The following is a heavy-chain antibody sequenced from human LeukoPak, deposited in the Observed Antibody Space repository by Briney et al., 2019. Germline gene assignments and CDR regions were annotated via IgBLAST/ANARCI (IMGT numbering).Heavy chain of an antibody. D-gene: IGHD3-10*01. V-gene: IGHV4-39*07. J-gene: IGHJ4*02. CDR2: MYYSGST. CDR1: GGSTSSSNYY. CDR3: ARGTYYYGSGSPTHPLEARGNFQYYFDY. Sequence: SETLSLTCTVSGGSTSSSNYYWGWIRQPPGKGLEWIGSMYYSGSTYYNPSLKSRVTISVDTSKNQFSLKLSSVTAADTAVYYCARGTYYYGSGSPTHPLEARGNFQYYFDYWGQGTLVTVSS.